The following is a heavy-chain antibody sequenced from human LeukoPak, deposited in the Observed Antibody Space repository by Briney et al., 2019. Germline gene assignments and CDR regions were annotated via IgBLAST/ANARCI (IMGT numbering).Heavy chain of an antibody. D-gene: IGHD1-26*01. Sequence: GGSLRLSCAASGFTFSSYSMNWVRQAPEKGLEWVSSISSSSSYIYYADSVKGRFTISRDNAKNSLYLQMNSLRAEDTAVYYCARVVGAYASDYWGQGTLVTVSS. J-gene: IGHJ4*02. CDR1: GFTFSSYS. V-gene: IGHV3-21*01. CDR3: ARVVGAYASDY. CDR2: ISSSSSYI.